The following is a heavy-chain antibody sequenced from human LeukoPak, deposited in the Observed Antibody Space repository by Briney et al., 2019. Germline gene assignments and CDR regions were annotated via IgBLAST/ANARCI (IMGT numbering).Heavy chain of an antibody. J-gene: IGHJ6*03. Sequence: GESLRLSCAASGFTFSSSGIHWVRQPQGEGLEWVAFIRHDGSNKYYADSVKGRFTISRDNSKNTLYLQMNSLRAEDTAVYYCAKEGMVVISTYYYYMDVWGKGATVTVSS. CDR2: IRHDGSNK. D-gene: IGHD3-22*01. CDR3: AKEGMVVISTYYYYMDV. CDR1: GFTFSSSG. V-gene: IGHV3-30*02.